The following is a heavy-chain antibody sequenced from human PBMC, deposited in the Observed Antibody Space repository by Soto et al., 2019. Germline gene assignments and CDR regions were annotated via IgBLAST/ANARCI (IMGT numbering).Heavy chain of an antibody. CDR2: ISDDGDST. J-gene: IGHJ6*02. V-gene: IGHV3-23*01. CDR3: AKSLSKAVNYGLDA. D-gene: IGHD2-15*01. CDR1: GFTFSDNA. Sequence: GGSLRLSCGASGFTFSDNAMTWVRQAPGKGLEWVSSISDDGDSTYYADSVKGRFTISRDNSKNTLFLQMSSLGAEDTAVYYCAKSLSKAVNYGLDAWGQGTPATVPS.